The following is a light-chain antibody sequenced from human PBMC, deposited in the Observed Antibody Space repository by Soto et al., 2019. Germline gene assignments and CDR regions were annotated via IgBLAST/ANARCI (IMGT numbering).Light chain of an antibody. CDR2: GAS. Sequence: TVITHSPSTLSVSPGERTTLSCRASQSISSDLAWYQQKPGQAPRLLIYGASTTATGIPGRFSGSGSGRELTITISSMQSEDFEVYYCKKYNKWKRTFGQGTKVDIK. CDR3: KKYNKWKRT. CDR1: QSISSD. V-gene: IGKV3-15*01. J-gene: IGKJ2*01.